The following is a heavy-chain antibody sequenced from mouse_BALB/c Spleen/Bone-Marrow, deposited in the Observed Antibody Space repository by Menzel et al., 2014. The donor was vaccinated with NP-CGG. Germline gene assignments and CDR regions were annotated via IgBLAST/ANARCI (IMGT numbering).Heavy chain of an antibody. CDR2: ISNGGGST. J-gene: IGHJ3*01. CDR3: ARGLYYRPFAY. CDR1: GFTFSDYY. V-gene: IGHV5-12*02. D-gene: IGHD2-14*01. Sequence: EVNVVESGGGLVQPGGSLKLSCATSGFTFSDYYMYWVRQTPEKRLEWVAYISNGGGSTYYPDTVKGRFTIFRDNAKNTLYLQMSRLKSEDTAMYYCARGLYYRPFAYWGQGTLVTVSA.